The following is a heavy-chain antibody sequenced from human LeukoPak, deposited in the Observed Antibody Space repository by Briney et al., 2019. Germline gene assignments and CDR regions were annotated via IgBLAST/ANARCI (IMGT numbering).Heavy chain of an antibody. Sequence: SETLSLTCTVSGGSISSYYWSWIRQPPGKGLEWIGYIYYSGSTNYNPSLKSRVTISVDTSKNQFSLKLSSVTAADTAVHYCARVLTGPAAFDIWGQGTMATVSS. V-gene: IGHV4-59*01. J-gene: IGHJ3*02. CDR1: GGSISSYY. D-gene: IGHD3-16*01. CDR2: IYYSGST. CDR3: ARVLTGPAAFDI.